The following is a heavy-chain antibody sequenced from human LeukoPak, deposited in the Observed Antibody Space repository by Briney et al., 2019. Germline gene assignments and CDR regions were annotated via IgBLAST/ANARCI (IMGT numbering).Heavy chain of an antibody. CDR2: IYYSGST. Sequence: TSETLSLTCTVSGGSISSYYWSWIRQPPGKGLEWIGYIYYSGSTNYNPSLKSRVTISVDTSKNQFSLKLSSVTAADTAVYYCARGRGGANWFDPWGQGTLVTVSS. CDR3: ARGRGGANWFDP. D-gene: IGHD2-15*01. V-gene: IGHV4-59*01. CDR1: GGSISSYY. J-gene: IGHJ5*02.